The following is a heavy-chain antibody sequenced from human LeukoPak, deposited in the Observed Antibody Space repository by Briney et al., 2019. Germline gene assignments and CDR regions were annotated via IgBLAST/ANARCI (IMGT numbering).Heavy chain of an antibody. D-gene: IGHD5-12*01. CDR2: IQYDGTNK. Sequence: GGSLRLSCASTFTFSIYGMHWVRQAPGKGLEWVAFIQYDGTNKYYADSVKGRFTISRDNSRNTLYLQMNRLRAEDTAVYYCARDRTAYSYGTLFDYWGQGTLVTVSS. V-gene: IGHV3-30*02. CDR1: TFTFSIYG. CDR3: ARDRTAYSYGTLFDY. J-gene: IGHJ4*02.